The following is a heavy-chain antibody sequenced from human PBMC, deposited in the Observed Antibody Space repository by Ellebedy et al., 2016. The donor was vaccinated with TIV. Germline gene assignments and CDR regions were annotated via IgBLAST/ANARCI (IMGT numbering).Heavy chain of an antibody. Sequence: SETLSLTXNVSGGFISGTYTSYYWGWIRQPPGKGLEWIGSIYDSGRTHYNPSLKSRVTISVDTSKNQFSLKLSSVTAADTAVYYCARYRSGIVVVPAYYGMDVWGQGTTVTVSS. D-gene: IGHD2-2*01. V-gene: IGHV4-39*01. J-gene: IGHJ6*02. CDR1: GGFISGTYTSYY. CDR3: ARYRSGIVVVPAYYGMDV. CDR2: IYDSGRT.